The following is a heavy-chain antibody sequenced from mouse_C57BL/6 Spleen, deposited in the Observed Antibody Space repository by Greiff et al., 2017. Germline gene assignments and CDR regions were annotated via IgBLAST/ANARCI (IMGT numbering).Heavy chain of an antibody. CDR3: ARYDYGSSLFAY. D-gene: IGHD1-1*01. CDR1: GYTFTSYG. Sequence: QVQLQQSGAELARPGASVKLSCKASGYTFTSYGISWVKQRPGQGLEWIGEIYPRSGNTYYNVKFKGKATLTADKSSSTAYMELRSLTSEDSAVYFCARYDYGSSLFAYWGQGTLVTVSA. J-gene: IGHJ3*01. CDR2: IYPRSGNT. V-gene: IGHV1-81*01.